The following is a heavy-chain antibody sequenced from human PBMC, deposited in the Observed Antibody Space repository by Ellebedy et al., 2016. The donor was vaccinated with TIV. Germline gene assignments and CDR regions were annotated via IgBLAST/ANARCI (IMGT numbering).Heavy chain of an antibody. J-gene: IGHJ6*02. CDR1: GGPFSGYF. Sequence: GSLRLSXAVYGGPFSGYFWSWIRQPPGKGLEWIGEINHSGSTNYNPSLKSRVTMSVDTSKNQFSLKLSSVTAADTAVYYCARDQAYCTSTSCPDPYYYYGMDVWGQGTTVTVSS. CDR3: ARDQAYCTSTSCPDPYYYYGMDV. V-gene: IGHV4-34*01. CDR2: INHSGST. D-gene: IGHD2-2*01.